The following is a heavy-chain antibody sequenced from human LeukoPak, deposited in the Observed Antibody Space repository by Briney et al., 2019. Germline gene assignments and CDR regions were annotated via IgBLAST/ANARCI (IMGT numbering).Heavy chain of an antibody. CDR2: IYHSGST. CDR3: ASSIRYSGYEADY. V-gene: IGHV4-4*02. CDR1: GGSISSSNW. J-gene: IGHJ4*02. Sequence: PSGTLSLTCAISGGSISSSNWWSWVRQPPGKGLEWIGEIYHSGSTNYNPSLKSRVTISVDKSKNQFSLKLSSVTAADTAVYYCASSIRYSGYEADYWGQGTLVTVSS. D-gene: IGHD5-12*01.